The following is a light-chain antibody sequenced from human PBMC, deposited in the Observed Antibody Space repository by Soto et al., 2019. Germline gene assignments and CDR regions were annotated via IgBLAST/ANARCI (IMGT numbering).Light chain of an antibody. CDR2: DDN. J-gene: IGLJ1*01. CDR1: SSNIGGNS. Sequence: QSVLTQPPSVSAAPGEKVTISCSGSSSNIGGNSVSWYQQLPGTAPKLLIYDDNKRPSGIPDRFSDSKSGTSATLGITGFQTGDEADYYCGSWDSRLSAYVFGTGTKVTVL. V-gene: IGLV1-51*01. CDR3: GSWDSRLSAYV.